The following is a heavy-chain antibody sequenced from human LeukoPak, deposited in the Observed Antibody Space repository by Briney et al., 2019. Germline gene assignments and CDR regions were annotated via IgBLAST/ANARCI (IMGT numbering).Heavy chain of an antibody. V-gene: IGHV5-51*01. Sequence: GESLKISCKGSGYIFTNYWIAWVRQMPGKGLEWMGIIYPGDSDTRYSPSFQGQVTISADKSIITAYLQWSSLKASDTAMYYCARRSGNFQADYNFDYWGQGTLVTVSS. CDR2: IYPGDSDT. D-gene: IGHD1-26*01. J-gene: IGHJ4*02. CDR3: ARRSGNFQADYNFDY. CDR1: GYIFTNYW.